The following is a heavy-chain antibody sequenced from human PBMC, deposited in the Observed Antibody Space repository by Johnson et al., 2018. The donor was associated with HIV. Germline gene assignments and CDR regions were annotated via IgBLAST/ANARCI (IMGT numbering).Heavy chain of an antibody. CDR1: GFTFSSYG. CDR3: VSRSGAL. Sequence: VQLVESGGGVVQPGGSLRLSCAASGFTFSSYGMHWVRQAPGKGLEWVAFIRYDGSNKYYADSVKGRFTISRDNSKNTLSLQMDSLRPEDMAVYYCVSRSGALWGQGTMVTVSP. J-gene: IGHJ3*01. V-gene: IGHV3-30*02. D-gene: IGHD1-26*01. CDR2: IRYDGSNK.